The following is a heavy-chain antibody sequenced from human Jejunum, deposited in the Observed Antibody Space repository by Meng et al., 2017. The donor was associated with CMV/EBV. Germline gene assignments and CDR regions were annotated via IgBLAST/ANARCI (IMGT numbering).Heavy chain of an antibody. CDR3: AHFVGGYYPSRPDY. CDR2: IYRGDDK. D-gene: IGHD1-26*01. CDR1: GFSPSTSGEG. Sequence: QIPLKVSGPTLVKPTPTLTLTFIFSGFSPSTSGEGVGWIRQPPGKALEWLALIYRGDDKRYSPSLNSRLTIAKDTSKNEVVLTLTNMGPIDTGTYYCAHFVGGYYPSRPDYWGQGTLVTVSS. V-gene: IGHV2-5*02. J-gene: IGHJ4*02.